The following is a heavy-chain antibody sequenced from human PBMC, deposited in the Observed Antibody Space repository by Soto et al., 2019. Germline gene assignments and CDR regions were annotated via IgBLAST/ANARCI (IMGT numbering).Heavy chain of an antibody. D-gene: IGHD3-16*01. Sequence: PSETLSLTCTVSGGSISSGGYYWSWTRQHPGKGLEWIGYIYYSGSTYYNPSLKSRVTISVDTSKNQFSLKLSSVTAADTAVYYCARDYAASPLGWFDPWGQGTLVTVSS. J-gene: IGHJ5*02. CDR3: ARDYAASPLGWFDP. V-gene: IGHV4-31*03. CDR2: IYYSGST. CDR1: GGSISSGGYY.